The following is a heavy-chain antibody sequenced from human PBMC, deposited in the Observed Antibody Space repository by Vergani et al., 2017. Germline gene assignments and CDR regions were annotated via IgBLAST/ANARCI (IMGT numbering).Heavy chain of an antibody. CDR1: GGSISSGSYY. V-gene: IGHV4-61*02. CDR2: IYTSGST. J-gene: IGHJ4*02. Sequence: QVQLQESGPGLVTPSQTLSLTCTVSGGSISSGSYYWSWIRQPAGKGLEWIGRIYTSGSTNYNPSLKSRVTISVDTSKNQFSLKLSSVTAADTAVYYCARGGQYYYDSSGYYDYWGQGTLVTVSS. D-gene: IGHD3-22*01. CDR3: ARGGQYYYDSSGYYDY.